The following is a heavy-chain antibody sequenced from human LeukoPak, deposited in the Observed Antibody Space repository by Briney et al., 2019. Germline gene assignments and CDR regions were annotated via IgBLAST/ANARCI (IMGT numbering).Heavy chain of an antibody. CDR1: GFTFSSYW. V-gene: IGHV3-74*01. J-gene: IGHJ4*02. CDR2: INTDGSST. CDR3: ARGDYDFWSGPTHYDY. D-gene: IGHD3-3*01. Sequence: GGSLRLSCAASGFTFSSYWMHWVRQGPGKGLVWVSRINTDGSSTSYADSVKGRFTISRDNAKNTLYLQMNSLRAEDTAVYYCARGDYDFWSGPTHYDYWGQGILVTVSS.